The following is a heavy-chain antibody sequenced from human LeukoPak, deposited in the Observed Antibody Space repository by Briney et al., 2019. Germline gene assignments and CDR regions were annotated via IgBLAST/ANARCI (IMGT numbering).Heavy chain of an antibody. V-gene: IGHV5-51*01. CDR3: ARPIAAAGTDLGY. CDR1: GYSFTNTF. J-gene: IGHJ4*02. CDR2: IYPGDSDT. Sequence: GESLNISCKASGYSFTNTFIGWVRQTPGKGLELMGIIYPGDSDTRYSPSFQGQVTISVDKYVTTAYLQWSRLQASDTAMYYCARPIAAAGTDLGYWGQGTLVTVSS. D-gene: IGHD6-13*01.